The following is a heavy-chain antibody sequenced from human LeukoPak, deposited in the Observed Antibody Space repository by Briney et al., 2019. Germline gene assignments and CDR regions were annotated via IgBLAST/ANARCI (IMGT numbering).Heavy chain of an antibody. V-gene: IGHV3-21*04. D-gene: IGHD2-2*01. CDR1: GFTFSSYS. CDR3: AKSTVVVPAAPYWFDP. Sequence: GGSLRLSCAASGFTFSSYSMNWVRQAPGKGLEWVSSISSSSSYIYYADSVKGRFTISRDNSKNTLYLQMNSLRAEDTAVYYCAKSTVVVPAAPYWFDPWGQGTLVTVSS. CDR2: ISSSSSYI. J-gene: IGHJ5*02.